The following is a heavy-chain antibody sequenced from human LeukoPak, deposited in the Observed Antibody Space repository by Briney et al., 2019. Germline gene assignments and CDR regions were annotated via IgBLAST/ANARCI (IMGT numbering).Heavy chain of an antibody. Sequence: GGSLRLSCAASGFTFSSYWMSWVRQAPGKGLEWVANVDQDGSEKYYVGSVKGRFTISRDNAKNSLYLQMNSLRVEDTAVYYRARGWASSRRKAFDIWGQGTMVTVSS. CDR3: ARGWASSRRKAFDI. CDR2: VDQDGSEK. J-gene: IGHJ3*02. D-gene: IGHD3-16*01. CDR1: GFTFSSYW. V-gene: IGHV3-7*03.